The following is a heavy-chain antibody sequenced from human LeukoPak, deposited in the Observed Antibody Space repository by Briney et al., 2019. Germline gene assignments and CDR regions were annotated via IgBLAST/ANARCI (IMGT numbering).Heavy chain of an antibody. V-gene: IGHV3-33*01. D-gene: IGHD5-18*01. CDR1: GFTFSSYG. CDR3: ARDHGYSYGYGMDV. CDR2: IWYDGSNK. J-gene: IGHJ6*02. Sequence: GRSLRLSCAASGFTFSSYGMHWVRQAPSKGLEWVAVIWYDGSNKYYADSVKGRFTISRDNSKNTLYLQMNSLRAEDTAVYYCARDHGYSYGYGMDVWGQGTTVTVSS.